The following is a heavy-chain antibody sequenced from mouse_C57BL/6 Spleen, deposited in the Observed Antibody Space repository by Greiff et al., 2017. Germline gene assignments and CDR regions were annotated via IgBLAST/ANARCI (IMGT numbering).Heavy chain of an antibody. CDR2: IYPGSGST. V-gene: IGHV1-55*01. CDR3: ARNYYVYDNWYFDV. D-gene: IGHD2-2*01. J-gene: IGHJ1*03. Sequence: QVQLQQSGAELVKPGASVKMSCKASGYTFTSYWITWVKQRPGQGLEWIGDIYPGSGSTNYNEKFKSKATLTVDTSSSTAYMQLSSLTSEDSAVYYCARNYYVYDNWYFDVWGTGTTVTVSS. CDR1: GYTFTSYW.